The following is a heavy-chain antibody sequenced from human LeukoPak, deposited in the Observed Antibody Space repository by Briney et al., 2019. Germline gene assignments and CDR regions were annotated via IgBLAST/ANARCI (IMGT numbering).Heavy chain of an antibody. CDR1: GFTFSSYG. J-gene: IGHJ4*02. Sequence: GGSLRLSCAASGFTFSSYGMHWVRQAPGKGLEWVAVIWNDGSNKYYADSVKGRFTISRDNSKNTLYLQMNSLRAEDTAVYYCARDSDTLYDYVWGTVDYWGQGTLVTVSS. CDR2: IWNDGSNK. CDR3: ARDSDTLYDYVWGTVDY. D-gene: IGHD3-16*01. V-gene: IGHV3-33*01.